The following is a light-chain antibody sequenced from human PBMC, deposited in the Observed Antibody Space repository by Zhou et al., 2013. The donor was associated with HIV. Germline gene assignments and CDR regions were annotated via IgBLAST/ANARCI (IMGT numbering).Light chain of an antibody. Sequence: DIQLTQSPSFLSASVGDRVTITCRASQGISSYLAWYQQKPGKAPKLLIYAASTLQSGVPSRFRGSGSGTDFTLTISYLQSEDFASYYCQQYYGYPRTFGHGTKVDIK. V-gene: IGKV1-9*01. CDR1: QGISSY. CDR3: QQYYGYPRT. J-gene: IGKJ1*01. CDR2: AAS.